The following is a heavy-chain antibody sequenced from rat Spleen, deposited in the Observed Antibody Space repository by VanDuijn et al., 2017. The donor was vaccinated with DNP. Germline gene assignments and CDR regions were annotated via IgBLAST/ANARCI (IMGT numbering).Heavy chain of an antibody. CDR3: AREQHFHFDY. V-gene: IGHV5-25*01. D-gene: IGHD1-10*01. CDR2: ISTVGDNA. Sequence: EVQLVESGGGLVQPGRSLKLSCAASGFTFRDYYMAWVRQAPTKGLEWVASISTVGDNAYYRDSVKGRFTVSRDDAKSTLYLQMDSLRSEDTATYFCAREQHFHFDYWGQGVTVTVSS. CDR1: GFTFRDYY. J-gene: IGHJ2*01.